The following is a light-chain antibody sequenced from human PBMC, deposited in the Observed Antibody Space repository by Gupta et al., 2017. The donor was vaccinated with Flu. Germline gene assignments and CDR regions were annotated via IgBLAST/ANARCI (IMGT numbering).Light chain of an antibody. Sequence: SSELPQPPSVSVSPGQTASIPCSGYKLGDKYACWYQQKPGPSPVLVIFQDNNRPSGVPGCFSGSNSGNTATLTICETQAVDDDYYYSQAWNSTNAVFGGGTKLTVL. CDR2: QDN. CDR1: KLGDKY. V-gene: IGLV3-1*01. J-gene: IGLJ2*01. CDR3: QAWNSTNAV.